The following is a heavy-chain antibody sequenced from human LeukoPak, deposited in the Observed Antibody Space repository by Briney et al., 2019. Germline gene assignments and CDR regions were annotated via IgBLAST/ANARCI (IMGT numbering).Heavy chain of an antibody. Sequence: PGGSLRLSXAASGFTFSSYAMSWVRQAPGKGLEWVSGISGSGGSTYYADSVKGRLTITRDNSKNTLDLQMNSLRAEDTAVYHCAKDRNYYDRSGYWYAFDIWGQGTMVTVSS. J-gene: IGHJ3*02. CDR3: AKDRNYYDRSGYWYAFDI. V-gene: IGHV3-23*01. CDR1: GFTFSSYA. CDR2: ISGSGGST. D-gene: IGHD3-22*01.